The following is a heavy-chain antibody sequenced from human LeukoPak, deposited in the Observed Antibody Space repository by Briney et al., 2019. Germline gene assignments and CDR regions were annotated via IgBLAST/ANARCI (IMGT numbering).Heavy chain of an antibody. D-gene: IGHD3-22*01. CDR1: GFIFSNYA. Sequence: PGGSLRLSCAASGFIFSNYAMNWVRQAPGKGLEWVSYISSSSSTIYYADSVKGRFTISRDNAKNSLYLQMNSLRAEDTAVYYCARGSRTWYYDSSGYNRFDYWGQGTLVAVSS. J-gene: IGHJ4*02. CDR3: ARGSRTWYYDSSGYNRFDY. CDR2: ISSSSSTI. V-gene: IGHV3-48*01.